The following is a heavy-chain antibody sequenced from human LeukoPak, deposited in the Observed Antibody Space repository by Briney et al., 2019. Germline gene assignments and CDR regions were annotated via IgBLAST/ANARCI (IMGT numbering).Heavy chain of an antibody. D-gene: IGHD5-18*01. CDR2: IYTSGST. Sequence: SETLSLTCTVSGGSISSYYWSWVRQPAGKGLEWIGRIYTSGSTNYNPSLKSRVTMSVDTPKNQFSLKLSSVTAADTAVYYCARDGYSYRGYYFDYWGQGTLVTVSS. V-gene: IGHV4-4*07. J-gene: IGHJ4*02. CDR1: GGSISSYY. CDR3: ARDGYSYRGYYFDY.